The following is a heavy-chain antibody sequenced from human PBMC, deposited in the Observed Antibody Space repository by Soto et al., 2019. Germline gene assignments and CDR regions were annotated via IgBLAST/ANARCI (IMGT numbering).Heavy chain of an antibody. J-gene: IGHJ6*03. CDR3: ARAGIAAAGSYFYHYYMDV. V-gene: IGHV3-33*01. Sequence: PGGSLRLSCAASGFTFSSYGMHWVRQAPGKGLEWVAVIWYDGSNKYYADSVKGRFTISRDNSKNTLYLQMNSLRAEDTAVYYCARAGIAAAGSYFYHYYMDVWGKGTTVTVSS. CDR2: IWYDGSNK. CDR1: GFTFSSYG. D-gene: IGHD6-13*01.